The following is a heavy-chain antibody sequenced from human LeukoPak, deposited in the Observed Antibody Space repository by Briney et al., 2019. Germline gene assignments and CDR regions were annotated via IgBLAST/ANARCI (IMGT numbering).Heavy chain of an antibody. Sequence: GGSLRLSCAASGFTFSSYWMHWVRQAPGKGLVWVSRINSDGSSTSYSDSVKGRFTISRYNAKNTLYLQMNSLRAEDTAVYYCARVKVVVTADAFDLWGQGTMVTVSS. CDR2: INSDGSST. CDR3: ARVKVVVTADAFDL. D-gene: IGHD3-22*01. J-gene: IGHJ3*01. V-gene: IGHV3-74*01. CDR1: GFTFSSYW.